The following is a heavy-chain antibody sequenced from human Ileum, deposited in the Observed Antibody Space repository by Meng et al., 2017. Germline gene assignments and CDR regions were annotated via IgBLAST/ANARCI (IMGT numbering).Heavy chain of an antibody. D-gene: IGHD2-15*01. CDR3: VNYCSGGKCSPNEKTQH. CDR2: IFHTGNT. Sequence: QMQLQESGPGLVKPSGTLSFTRGVSGGSFSSGNWWGWVRQPPGKGLEWAGEIFHTGNTNYNPSLQSRVSLSIDKSKNQFSLKVISVTAADTAVYYCVNYCSGGKCSPNEKTQHWGQGTLVTVSS. V-gene: IGHV4-4*02. CDR1: GGSFSSGNW. J-gene: IGHJ1*01.